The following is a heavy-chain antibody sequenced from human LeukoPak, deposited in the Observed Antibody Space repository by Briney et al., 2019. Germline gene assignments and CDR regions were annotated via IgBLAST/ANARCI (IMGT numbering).Heavy chain of an antibody. D-gene: IGHD3-10*01. Sequence: GGSLRLSCAASGFTFSDYYMSWIRQAPGKRLEWVSYISSSGSTIYYADSVKGRFTISRDNAKSSLYLQMNSLRAEDTAVYYCARAHSVRVSYCWGQGTLVTVSS. CDR2: ISSSGSTI. V-gene: IGHV3-11*01. J-gene: IGHJ4*02. CDR1: GFTFSDYY. CDR3: ARAHSVRVSYC.